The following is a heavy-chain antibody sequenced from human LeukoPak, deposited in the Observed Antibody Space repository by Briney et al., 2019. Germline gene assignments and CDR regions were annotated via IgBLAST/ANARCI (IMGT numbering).Heavy chain of an antibody. CDR2: ISSIGGST. CDR3: ARAVVPAAPFDY. V-gene: IGHV3-64*01. CDR1: GFTFSSYA. J-gene: IGHJ4*02. Sequence: GGSLRLSCAASGFTFSSYAMHWVRQAPGKGLEYVSAISSIGGSTYYANSVKGRFTISRDNSKNTLYLQMGSLRAEDMAVYYCARAVVPAAPFDYWGQGTLVTVSS. D-gene: IGHD2-2*01.